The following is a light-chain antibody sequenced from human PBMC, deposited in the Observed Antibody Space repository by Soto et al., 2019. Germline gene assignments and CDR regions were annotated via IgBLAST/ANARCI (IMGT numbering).Light chain of an antibody. CDR1: RSINTW. Sequence: DIQMTQSPSTLSASVGYRVTITCLASRSINTWLAWYQQKPGQAPKLLISDASDLERGVSSRFSGSGSGTEFTLTISSLQPADSETYYCQQYDSYSWTFGQGTKVDIK. CDR2: DAS. CDR3: QQYDSYSWT. J-gene: IGKJ1*01. V-gene: IGKV1-5*01.